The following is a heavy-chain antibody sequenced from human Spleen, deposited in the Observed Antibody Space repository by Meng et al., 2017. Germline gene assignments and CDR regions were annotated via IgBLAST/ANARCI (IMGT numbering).Heavy chain of an antibody. CDR3: AREGGYTGYEIDY. J-gene: IGHJ4*02. CDR2: INPGNGNT. D-gene: IGHD5-12*01. Sequence: VPRAQSGGGVKKPGDSVKVACKASGYTFTNYPMNWVRQAPGQRLEWLGWINPGNGNTEYSQKFQGRVTITRDTSATTAYMELSSLRSEDTAVYYCAREGGYTGYEIDYWGQGTLVTVSS. CDR1: GYTFTNYP. V-gene: IGHV1-3*01.